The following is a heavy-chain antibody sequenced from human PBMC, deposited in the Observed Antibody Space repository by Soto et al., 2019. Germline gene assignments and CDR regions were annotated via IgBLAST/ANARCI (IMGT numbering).Heavy chain of an antibody. V-gene: IGHV1-69*13. J-gene: IGHJ6*02. CDR3: ARGIVVPAAIIHHYYYYGMDV. D-gene: IGHD2-2*02. Sequence: AASVKVSCKASGGTFSSYAISWVRQAPGQGLEWMGGIIPIFGTANYAQKFQGRVTITADESTSTAYMELSSLRSEDTAVYYCARGIVVPAAIIHHYYYYGMDVWGQGTTVTVSS. CDR1: GGTFSSYA. CDR2: IIPIFGTA.